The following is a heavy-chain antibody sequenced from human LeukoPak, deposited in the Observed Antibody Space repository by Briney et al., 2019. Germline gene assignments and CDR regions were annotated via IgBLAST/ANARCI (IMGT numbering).Heavy chain of an antibody. D-gene: IGHD3-10*01. J-gene: IGHJ4*02. Sequence: PSETLSLNCAVYGGSFSGYYWSWIRQPPGKGLEWIGEINHSGSTNYNPSLKSRVTISVDTSKNQFSLKLSSVTAADTAVYYCARARSGINYYGSGSYYNYWGQGTLVTVSS. CDR1: GGSFSGYY. CDR3: ARARSGINYYGSGSYYNY. CDR2: INHSGST. V-gene: IGHV4-34*01.